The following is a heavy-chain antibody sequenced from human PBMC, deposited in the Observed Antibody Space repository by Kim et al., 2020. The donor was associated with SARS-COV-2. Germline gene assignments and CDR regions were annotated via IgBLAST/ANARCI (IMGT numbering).Heavy chain of an antibody. CDR2: TYYRSKWYN. Sequence: SQTLSLTCVISGDDVSSKSAAWNWIRQSPSRGLEWLGRTYYRSKWYNDYAVSVKSRITINPDTSKNHVSLQLNSVTPEDTSIYYCARQYTSSSGFYYGMDVWGQGTTVTVSS. CDR3: ARQYTSSSGFYYGMDV. J-gene: IGHJ6*02. D-gene: IGHD6-6*01. V-gene: IGHV6-1*01. CDR1: GDDVSSKSAA.